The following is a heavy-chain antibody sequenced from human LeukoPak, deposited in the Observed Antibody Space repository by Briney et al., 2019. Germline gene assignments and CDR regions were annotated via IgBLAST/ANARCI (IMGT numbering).Heavy chain of an antibody. V-gene: IGHV3-23*01. CDR1: GFTFSDYA. J-gene: IGHJ6*03. D-gene: IGHD2-15*01. CDR3: AKDTSAWWYHRAYMNV. Sequence: GGSLRLSCAASGFTFSDYAMSWVRQAPGGGLEWVSAISGSGDKTFHADSVKRRFTTSRDNSKNTLSLQMSSLRVEDSAVYFCAKDTSAWWYHRAYMNVWGTGTTVTVSS. CDR2: ISGSGDKT.